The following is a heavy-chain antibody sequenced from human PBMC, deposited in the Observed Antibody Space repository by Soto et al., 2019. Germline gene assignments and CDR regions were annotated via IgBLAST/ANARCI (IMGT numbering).Heavy chain of an antibody. Sequence: SVHISCKAFGIKCRRCAVQPMRQALRQHIPWTARIVVGSGSTTYAQIVQERITITRDMSTSTVYMDLRSLRHEDTAMYYCAADAQQDDFWSSYNYYFYSMDVWGQGTTVTVS. CDR3: AADAQQDDFWSSYNYYFYSMDV. D-gene: IGHD3-3*01. J-gene: IGHJ6*02. V-gene: IGHV1-58*01. CDR1: GIKCRRCA. CDR2: IVVGSGST.